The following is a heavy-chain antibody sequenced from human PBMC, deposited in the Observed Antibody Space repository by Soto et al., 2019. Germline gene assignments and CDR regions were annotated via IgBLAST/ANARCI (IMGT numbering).Heavy chain of an antibody. V-gene: IGHV1-69*08. CDR3: AREPYGDYSGY. CDR2: ITPILGIA. J-gene: IGHJ4*02. D-gene: IGHD4-17*01. Sequence: QVQLVQSGAEVKKPGSSVKVSCKASGGTFSSYSINWVRQAPGQGLEWMGRITPILGIANYAQKVQGRVTIPADKSTSTAYMELSSLRSEDTAVYYCAREPYGDYSGYWGQGTLVTVSS. CDR1: GGTFSSYS.